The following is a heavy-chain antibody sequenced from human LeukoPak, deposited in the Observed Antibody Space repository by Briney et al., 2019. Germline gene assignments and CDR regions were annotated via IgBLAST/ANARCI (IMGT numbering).Heavy chain of an antibody. CDR1: GFTFRSYA. D-gene: IGHD3-22*01. CDR3: ARDFPHPDSSGYYWGPNPPFDI. CDR2: ISSSSSTI. Sequence: GGSLRLSCAGSGFTFRSYAMNWVRQAPGKGLEWVSYISSSSSTIYYADSVKGRFTISRDNAKNSLYLQMNSLRAEDTAVYYCARDFPHPDSSGYYWGPNPPFDIWGQGTMVTVSS. J-gene: IGHJ3*02. V-gene: IGHV3-48*01.